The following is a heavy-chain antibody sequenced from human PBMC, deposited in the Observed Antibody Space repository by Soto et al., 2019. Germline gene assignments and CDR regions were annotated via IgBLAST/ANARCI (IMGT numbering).Heavy chain of an antibody. CDR1: GGSISSGGYY. CDR3: ARGGIERWADEEGNTD. CDR2: IYYSGST. Sequence: QVQLQESGPGLVKPSQTLSLTCTVSGGSISSGGYYWSWIRQHPGKGLEWIGYIYYSGSTYYNPSLESRVTLPVDPSKSLYSLKLSSVTAADKAAYYRARGGIERWADEEGNTDWGQGTLVTVSS. V-gene: IGHV4-31*03. D-gene: IGHD5-18*01. J-gene: IGHJ4*02.